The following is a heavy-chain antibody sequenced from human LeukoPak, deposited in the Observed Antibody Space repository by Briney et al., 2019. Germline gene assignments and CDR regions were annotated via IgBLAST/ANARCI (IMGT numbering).Heavy chain of an antibody. CDR1: GFTTSDYW. CDR3: GPLDYGD. D-gene: IGHD4-17*01. CDR2: TNNDGSDT. J-gene: IGHJ4*02. V-gene: IGHV3-74*01. Sequence: PGGSLRLSCAASGFTTSDYWMHWPRQAPGKGLVWVSGTNNDGSDTYYADSVKGRFTISRDNAKNTLDLQMNSLRGEDTAVYYCGPLDYGDWGQGTLVTVSS.